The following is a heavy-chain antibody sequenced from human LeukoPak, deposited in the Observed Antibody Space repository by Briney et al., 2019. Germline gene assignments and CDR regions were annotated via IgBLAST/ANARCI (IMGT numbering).Heavy chain of an antibody. CDR1: GGSFSGYY. CDR3: ARGGPNYYGSGSYYQYFQH. D-gene: IGHD3-10*01. CDR2: INHSGST. V-gene: IGHV4-34*01. J-gene: IGHJ1*01. Sequence: PSETLSLTCAVYGGSFSGYYWSWIRQPPGKGLEWIGEINHSGSTNYNPSLKSRVTISVDTSKNQCSLKRSSVTAADTAVYYCARGGPNYYGSGSYYQYFQHWGQGTLVTVSS.